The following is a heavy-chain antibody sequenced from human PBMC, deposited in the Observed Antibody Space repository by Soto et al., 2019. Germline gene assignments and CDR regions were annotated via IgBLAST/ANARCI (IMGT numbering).Heavy chain of an antibody. CDR2: IRGSGGSA. D-gene: IGHD6-19*01. V-gene: IGHV3-23*01. Sequence: EVQLLESGGGLVQPGGSLRLSCAASGFTFSSYVMSWVRQAPGKGLEWVSVIRGSGGSAYYADSVKGRFTISRDNSKNTLYLQMNSLRAEDTAVYYCAKGDSSGWDPTFDYWGQGTLVTVSS. CDR1: GFTFSSYV. J-gene: IGHJ4*02. CDR3: AKGDSSGWDPTFDY.